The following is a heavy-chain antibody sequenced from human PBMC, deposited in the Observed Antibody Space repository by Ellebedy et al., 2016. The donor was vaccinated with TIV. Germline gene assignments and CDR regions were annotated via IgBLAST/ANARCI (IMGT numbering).Heavy chain of an antibody. J-gene: IGHJ4*02. D-gene: IGHD3-22*01. CDR3: ARDEGGEGSMIVVVHFDY. Sequence: AASVTVSCKASGYTFTRYGITWVRQAPGQGLEWMGWISAYNGNTNYAQNLKGRVTITTDTSTNTAYMELRSLISDDTAVYYCARDEGGEGSMIVVVHFDYWGQGTLVTVSS. CDR2: ISAYNGNT. CDR1: GYTFTRYG. V-gene: IGHV1-18*01.